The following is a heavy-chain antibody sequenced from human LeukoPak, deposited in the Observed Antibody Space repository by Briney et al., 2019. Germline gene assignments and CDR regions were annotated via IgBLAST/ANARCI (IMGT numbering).Heavy chain of an antibody. CDR3: ARDEGYCRGGSCYSAEYFQH. CDR1: RFTFSSYG. D-gene: IGHD2-15*01. J-gene: IGHJ1*01. Sequence: PGRSLRLSCAASRFTFSSYGMHWVRQAPGKGLEWVAMIWYDGSSKYYADSVKGRFTISRDNSKNTLYLQMNSLRAEDTAVYYCARDEGYCRGGSCYSAEYFQHWGQGTLVTVPS. V-gene: IGHV3-33*01. CDR2: IWYDGSSK.